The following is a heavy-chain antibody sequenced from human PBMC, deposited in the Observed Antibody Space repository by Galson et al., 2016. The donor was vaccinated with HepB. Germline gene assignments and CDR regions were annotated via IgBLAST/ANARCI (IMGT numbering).Heavy chain of an antibody. CDR2: ISRSTPTI. Sequence: SLRLSCAASGFIFSSYSMNWVRQAPGKGLEWVSYISRSTPTIYYADSVKGRFTVSRDNAKNSLYLQMNNLRDEDTAVYHCARDPHALDFWGQGTLVTVSS. CDR3: ARDPHALDF. V-gene: IGHV3-48*02. CDR1: GFIFSSYS. J-gene: IGHJ4*02.